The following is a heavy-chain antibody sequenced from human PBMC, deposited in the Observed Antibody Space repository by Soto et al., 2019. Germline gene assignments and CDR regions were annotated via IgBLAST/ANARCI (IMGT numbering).Heavy chain of an antibody. J-gene: IGHJ6*02. CDR1: GGTFSSYA. V-gene: IGHV1-69*12. CDR2: IIPIFDTV. CDR3: AREILTGYSGPSQYGMDV. Sequence: QVQLVQSGAEVKKPGSSVKVSCKASGGTFSSYAITWVRQAPGQGLEWMGGIIPIFDTVNYPQKFQGRITITADESTSTAYMDLRSLRPGDTAVYYCAREILTGYSGPSQYGMDVWGQGTTVTVSS. D-gene: IGHD3-9*01.